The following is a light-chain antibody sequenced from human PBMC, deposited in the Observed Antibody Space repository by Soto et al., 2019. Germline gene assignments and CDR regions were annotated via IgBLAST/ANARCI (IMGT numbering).Light chain of an antibody. CDR2: GAS. J-gene: IGKJ5*01. CDR3: QKYGTSLPIT. Sequence: EIVLTQSPGTLSLSPGERATLSCRASQSVSSSYLAWYQQKPGQAPRLLIYGASSRATGIPDRFRGSGSGTDFTLTISRLEPGDFAVYFCQKYGTSLPITFGQGTRLEIK. V-gene: IGKV3-20*01. CDR1: QSVSSSY.